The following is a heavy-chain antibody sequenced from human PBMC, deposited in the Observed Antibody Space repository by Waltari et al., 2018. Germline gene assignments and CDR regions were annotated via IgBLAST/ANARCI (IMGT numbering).Heavy chain of an antibody. D-gene: IGHD3-22*01. CDR1: GVTFSSYG. CDR3: ARDPDYYDSSGYSPPWH. J-gene: IGHJ1*01. Sequence: QVQLVESGGGVVQPGRSLRLSCAASGVTFSSYGMHWVRQAPGKGLEWVAVIWYDGSNKYYADSVKGRFTISRDNSKNTLYLQMNSLRAEDTAVYYCARDPDYYDSSGYSPPWHWGQGTLVTVSS. CDR2: IWYDGSNK. V-gene: IGHV3-33*01.